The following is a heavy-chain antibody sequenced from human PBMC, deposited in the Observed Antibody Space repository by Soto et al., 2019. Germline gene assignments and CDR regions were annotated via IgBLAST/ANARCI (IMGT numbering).Heavy chain of an antibody. Sequence: GASVKVSCKASGGTFSSYTISWVRQAPGQGLEWMGRIIPILGIANCAQKFQGRVTITADKSTSTAYMELSSLRSEDTAVYYCAIGATVTTGSYNYYYYYMDVWGKGTTVTVSS. CDR3: AIGATVTTGSYNYYYYYMDV. CDR2: IIPILGIA. J-gene: IGHJ6*03. V-gene: IGHV1-69*02. CDR1: GGTFSSYT. D-gene: IGHD4-4*01.